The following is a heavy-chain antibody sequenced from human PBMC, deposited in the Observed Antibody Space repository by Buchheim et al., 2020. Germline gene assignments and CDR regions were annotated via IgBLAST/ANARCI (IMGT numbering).Heavy chain of an antibody. CDR1: GFTFSSYW. J-gene: IGHJ4*02. CDR2: IKQDGSEK. CDR3: ARVIRVGYSSSWYEAGGFDY. Sequence: EVQLVESGGGLVQPGGSLRLSCAASGFTFSSYWMSWVRQAPGKGLEWVANIKQDGSEKYYVDSVKGRFTISRDNAKNSLYLQMNSLRAEDTAVYYCARVIRVGYSSSWYEAGGFDYWGQGTL. D-gene: IGHD6-13*01. V-gene: IGHV3-7*01.